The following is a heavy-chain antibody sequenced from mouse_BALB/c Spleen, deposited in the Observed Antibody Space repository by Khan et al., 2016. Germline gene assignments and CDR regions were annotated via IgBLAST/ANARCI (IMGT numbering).Heavy chain of an antibody. CDR3: ARDDYGNDGDYLDY. D-gene: IGHD2-2*01. CDR1: GFTFSSYA. Sequence: EVELVESGGGLVKPGGSLKLSCAASGFTFSSYAMSWVRQTPEKRLEWVASISSGGSTYYPDSVKGRFTLSSDNATHLLHLQMSSLRSEDTAMYYCARDDYGNDGDYLDYWGQGTTLTVSS. CDR2: ISSGGST. V-gene: IGHV5-6-5*01. J-gene: IGHJ2*01.